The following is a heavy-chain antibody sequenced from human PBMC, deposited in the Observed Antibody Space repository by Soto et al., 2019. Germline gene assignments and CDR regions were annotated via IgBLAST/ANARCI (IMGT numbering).Heavy chain of an antibody. V-gene: IGHV3-23*04. Sequence: EVRLVDSGGGLVQPGGSLRLSCAASGFTFSSYAMTWVRQAPGKGLEWASAISGGGGRTYYADSVKGRFTISRDNSKTTLYLQMNSLRAEDTAVYYCAKDPPVYYDIGGYYILQMGVWGQGTTVTVSS. J-gene: IGHJ6*02. D-gene: IGHD3-22*01. CDR1: GFTFSSYA. CDR2: ISGGGGRT. CDR3: AKDPPVYYDIGGYYILQMGV.